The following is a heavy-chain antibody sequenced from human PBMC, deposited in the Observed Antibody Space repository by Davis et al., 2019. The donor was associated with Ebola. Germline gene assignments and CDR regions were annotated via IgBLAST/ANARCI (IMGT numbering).Heavy chain of an antibody. CDR3: ASLSSSWCFDY. CDR2: IYHSGST. J-gene: IGHJ4*02. V-gene: IGHV4-59*12. D-gene: IGHD6-13*01. Sequence: MPSETLSLTCTVSGGSISSYYWSCIRQLPGKGLEWIGEIYHSGSTNYNPSRKSRFIISVTKSKNQFSLKLSSVTTADTAVYYGASLSSSWCFDYWGQGTLVTVSS. CDR1: GGSISSYY.